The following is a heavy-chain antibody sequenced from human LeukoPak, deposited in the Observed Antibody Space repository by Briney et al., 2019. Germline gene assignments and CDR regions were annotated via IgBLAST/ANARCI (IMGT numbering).Heavy chain of an antibody. D-gene: IGHD3-9*01. CDR3: ARETTISPYYFDY. CDR1: GHTFTSYD. CDR2: MSPNSGNT. Sequence: ASVKISCKASGHTFTSYDITWVRQAPGQGLEWMGWMSPNSGNTGYAQKFQGRVTMTRNTSITTAYMELSSLTSEDTAVYYCARETTISPYYFDYWGLGSQVTVSP. V-gene: IGHV1-8*01. J-gene: IGHJ4*02.